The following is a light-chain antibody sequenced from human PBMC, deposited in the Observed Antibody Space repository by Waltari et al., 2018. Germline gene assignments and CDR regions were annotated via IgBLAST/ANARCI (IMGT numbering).Light chain of an antibody. V-gene: IGKV1-5*03. Sequence: DIQMTQSPSTLSASVGDRVTITCRARQSISSWLALYQQKPGKAPKILVYKASTLESGVPSRFSGSGSGTEFTLTISSLQPDDFATYYCQQYNSYSGYTFGQGTKLAIK. J-gene: IGKJ2*01. CDR3: QQYNSYSGYT. CDR1: QSISSW. CDR2: KAS.